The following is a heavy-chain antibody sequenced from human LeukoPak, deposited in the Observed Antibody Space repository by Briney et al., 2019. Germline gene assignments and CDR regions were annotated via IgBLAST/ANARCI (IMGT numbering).Heavy chain of an antibody. D-gene: IGHD6-19*01. V-gene: IGHV3-30*02. CDR2: IESDGTKE. CDR3: AKEGSGWYYLDY. CDR1: GFRFSSYD. J-gene: IGHJ4*02. Sequence: GGSLRLSCAASGFRFSSYDTHWVRQAPGKGLEWVTFIESDGTKEYYADSVKGRFTISRDNSKNTVYVQMNTLRAEDTAVYYCAKEGSGWYYLDYWGQGTVVTVSS.